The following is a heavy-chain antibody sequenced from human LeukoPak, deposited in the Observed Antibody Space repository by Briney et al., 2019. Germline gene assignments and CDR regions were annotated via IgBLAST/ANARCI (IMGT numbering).Heavy chain of an antibody. Sequence: KTSETLSLTCTVSGGSISSGGYYWSWIRQHPGKGLEWIGYIYYSESTYYNPSLDNRVTISLDTSKNQFSLKLSSGTAADTAVFYCAKSGGPDYYDSSAFDIWGQGTMVTVSS. CDR2: IYYSEST. CDR3: AKSGGPDYYDSSAFDI. D-gene: IGHD3-22*01. CDR1: GGSISSGGYY. J-gene: IGHJ3*02. V-gene: IGHV4-31*03.